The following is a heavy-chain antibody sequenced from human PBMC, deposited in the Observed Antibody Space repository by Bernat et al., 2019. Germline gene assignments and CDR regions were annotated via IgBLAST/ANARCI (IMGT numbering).Heavy chain of an antibody. D-gene: IGHD6-13*01. J-gene: IGHJ4*02. Sequence: QVQLVESGGGVVQPGRSLRLSCAASGFTFSSYGMHWVRQAPGKGLEWVAVISYDGSNKYYADSVKGRFTISRDNSKNTLYLQMNSLRAKDTAVYYCAKDGGMYSSSWYGYFDYWGQGTLVTVSS. V-gene: IGHV3-30*18. CDR3: AKDGGMYSSSWYGYFDY. CDR1: GFTFSSYG. CDR2: ISYDGSNK.